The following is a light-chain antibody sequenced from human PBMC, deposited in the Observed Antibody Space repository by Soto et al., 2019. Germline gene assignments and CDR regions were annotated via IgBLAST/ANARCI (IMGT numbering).Light chain of an antibody. V-gene: IGLV2-23*02. Sequence: QCVLTQPASVSGSPGQSITISCTGTSRDIGTSNLVSWYQQYPGKAPKLMIYEVTKRPSGISYRFSGSKSGNTASLTISGLQPEDEADYYCYSFKSISTSLFVVGTGTKVTVL. CDR1: SRDIGTSNL. J-gene: IGLJ1*01. CDR2: EVT. CDR3: YSFKSISTSLFV.